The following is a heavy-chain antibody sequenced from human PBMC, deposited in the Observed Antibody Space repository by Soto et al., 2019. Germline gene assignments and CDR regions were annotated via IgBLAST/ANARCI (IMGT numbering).Heavy chain of an antibody. V-gene: IGHV3-23*01. CDR2: ISGSGDYT. CDR3: AKVLKAVAGTYDY. J-gene: IGHJ4*02. Sequence: EVQLLESGGGLVQPGGSLRLSCAASGFTFSIYTMSWFRQAPGKGLEWVSAISGSGDYTYYAESVKGRFAISRDNSKNTLYLQMNSLRAEDTAVYYCAKVLKAVAGTYDYWGQGTLVTVSS. CDR1: GFTFSIYT. D-gene: IGHD6-19*01.